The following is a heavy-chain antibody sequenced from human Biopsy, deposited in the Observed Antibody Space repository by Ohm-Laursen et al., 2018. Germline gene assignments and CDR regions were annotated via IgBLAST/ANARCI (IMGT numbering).Heavy chain of an antibody. CDR2: IYYSGST. D-gene: IGHD2-2*02. J-gene: IGHJ6*02. CDR3: ARATNNTCLPYYYFYGMDV. CDR1: GGSISSDY. V-gene: IGHV4-59*01. Sequence: GTLSLTCTVSGGSISSDYWSWIRQTPGKGLEWIGYIYYSGSTNYNPSLKSRVTISVDTSKNQFSLRLNSVTAADTAVYYCARATNNTCLPYYYFYGMDVWGQGTTVTVSS.